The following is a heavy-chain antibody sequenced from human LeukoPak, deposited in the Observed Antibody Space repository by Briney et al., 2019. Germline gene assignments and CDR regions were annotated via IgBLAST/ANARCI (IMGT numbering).Heavy chain of an antibody. J-gene: IGHJ5*02. D-gene: IGHD4-17*01. CDR1: GFTFNTYW. V-gene: IGHV3-74*01. CDR3: ARGVNGDSRFDP. Sequence: PGGSLRLSCAASGFTFNTYWMHWVRQAPGKGLVGVSRINADGSSTRYADSVKGRFTISRDNAKNTLYLQMNSLRAEDTAVYYCARGVNGDSRFDPWGQGTLVTVSS. CDR2: INADGSST.